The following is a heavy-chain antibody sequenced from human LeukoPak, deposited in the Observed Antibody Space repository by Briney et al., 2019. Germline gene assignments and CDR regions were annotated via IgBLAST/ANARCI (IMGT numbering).Heavy chain of an antibody. CDR3: AKDPLIGSGCASRNWFDP. CDR2: ISGSGGST. V-gene: IGHV3-23*01. D-gene: IGHD6-19*01. CDR1: GFTFRSYA. J-gene: IGHJ5*02. Sequence: GGSLRLSCAASGFTFRSYAMSWVRQAPGKGLEWVSAISGSGGSTYYADSVKGRFTISRDNSKNTLYLQMNSLRAEDTAVYYCAKDPLIGSGCASRNWFDPWGQGTLVTVSS.